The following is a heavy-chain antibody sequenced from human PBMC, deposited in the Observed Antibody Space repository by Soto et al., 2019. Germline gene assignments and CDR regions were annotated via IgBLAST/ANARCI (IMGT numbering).Heavy chain of an antibody. Sequence: GAAVQVSCKASGYTFTAYYIHWLRQAPGQGREWMGWVNPQGGATVFAQKFLGSVTLTTDTSINTAYLEVTSLTADDTALYYCARPPNPWEPYAFHIWGHGTRVTVSS. V-gene: IGHV1-2*04. CDR3: ARPPNPWEPYAFHI. CDR1: GYTFTAYY. CDR2: VNPQGGAT. J-gene: IGHJ3*02. D-gene: IGHD1-26*01.